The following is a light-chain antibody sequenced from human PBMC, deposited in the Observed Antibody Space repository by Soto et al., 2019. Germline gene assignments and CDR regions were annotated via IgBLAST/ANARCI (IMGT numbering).Light chain of an antibody. Sequence: DIQLTQSPSFLSASVGDRVTITCRASQGISTYLAWYQQKPGKAPNLLIYAASTLQSGVPSRFSGSGSGTGFTLTISSLQPEDFANYYCQQLNDYPITFGQGTRLEIK. CDR1: QGISTY. J-gene: IGKJ5*01. CDR2: AAS. CDR3: QQLNDYPIT. V-gene: IGKV1-9*01.